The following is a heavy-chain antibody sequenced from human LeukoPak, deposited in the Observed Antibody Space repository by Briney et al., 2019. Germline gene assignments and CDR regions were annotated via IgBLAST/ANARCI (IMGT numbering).Heavy chain of an antibody. J-gene: IGHJ6*04. D-gene: IGHD3-10*01. CDR2: ISSSSSYT. CDR3: ARDPYYYGSGRYYYGMDV. Sequence: PGGSLRLSCAASGFTFSDYYMSWIRQAPGKGLEWVSYISSSSSYTNYADSVKGRFTISSDNAKNSLYLQMNSLRAEDTAVYYCARDPYYYGSGRYYYGMDVWGKGTTVTVSS. CDR1: GFTFSDYY. V-gene: IGHV3-11*06.